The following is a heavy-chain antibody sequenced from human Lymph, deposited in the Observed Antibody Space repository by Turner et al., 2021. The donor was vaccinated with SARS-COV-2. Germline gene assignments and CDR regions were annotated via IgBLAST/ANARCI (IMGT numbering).Heavy chain of an antibody. Sequence: QVQLVQFGAEVKKPGSPVRVSCKASEATFSSYAISWVRQAPGRGLEGMGRIIPNLGIANYAQKVQGRVTITADKSTSTAYMERISLRSEDTAVYDCARGRLDPYSGSYYSWFDPWGQGTLVTVSS. CDR2: IIPNLGIA. V-gene: IGHV1-69*04. D-gene: IGHD1-26*01. J-gene: IGHJ5*02. CDR3: ARGRLDPYSGSYYSWFDP. CDR1: EATFSSYA.